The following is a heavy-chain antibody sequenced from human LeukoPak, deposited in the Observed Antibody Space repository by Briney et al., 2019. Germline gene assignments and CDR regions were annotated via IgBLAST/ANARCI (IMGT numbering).Heavy chain of an antibody. CDR2: INPNNGGT. CDR3: SRGRGTTSSNFDY. V-gene: IGHV1-2*02. D-gene: IGHD2-2*01. J-gene: IGHJ4*02. CDR1: GYTFTGYY. Sequence: ASVKVSCKASGYTFTGYYMHWVRQAPGQGLEWMGWINPNNGGTNSAQNFQGRVTMTRDTSISTAYMELSRLTSDDTAVYYCSRGRGTTSSNFDYWGEGTPVTVSS.